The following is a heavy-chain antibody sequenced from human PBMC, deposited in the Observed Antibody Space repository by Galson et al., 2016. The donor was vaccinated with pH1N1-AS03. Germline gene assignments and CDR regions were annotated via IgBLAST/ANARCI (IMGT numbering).Heavy chain of an antibody. CDR2: ISSHGKID. D-gene: IGHD3-22*01. Sequence: SLRLSCAASGFIFSNHGMHWVRQAPGKGLEWVAVISSHGKIDYYADSVRGRFTVSRDNSNNTLYLQMDSLRAEDRAVYYCARSRSPDYYDSSTYRPDAFDIWGQGTMVTVSS. J-gene: IGHJ3*02. CDR3: ARSRSPDYYDSSTYRPDAFDI. V-gene: IGHV3-30*03. CDR1: GFIFSNHG.